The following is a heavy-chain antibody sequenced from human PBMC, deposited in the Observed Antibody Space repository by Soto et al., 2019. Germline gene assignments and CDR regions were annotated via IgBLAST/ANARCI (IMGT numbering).Heavy chain of an antibody. V-gene: IGHV4-61*01. J-gene: IGHJ6*02. D-gene: IGHD3-3*01. CDR2: IHYSGST. Sequence: QVQLQESGPGLVKPSETLSLTCTVSGGSVSSGNYYWSWIRQPPGKGLEWIGYIHYSGSTNYNPSPKSRVTISVDTSKNQFSLKLSSVTAADTAVYYCARAPGWSGYYEDVWGQGTTVTVSS. CDR1: GGSVSSGNYY. CDR3: ARAPGWSGYYEDV.